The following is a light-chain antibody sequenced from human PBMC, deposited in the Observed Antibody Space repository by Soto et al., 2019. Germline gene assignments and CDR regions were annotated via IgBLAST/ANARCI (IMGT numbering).Light chain of an antibody. Sequence: EIVLTQSPGTLSLSPGERATLSCRASQSVSSSYLAWYQQKPGQAPRLLIYGASSRATGIPDRFSGSGSGTDCTLTISRLEPEDFAVYYCQQYGGSPPNTFGQGTKLEIK. CDR3: QQYGGSPPNT. J-gene: IGKJ2*01. CDR1: QSVSSSY. V-gene: IGKV3-20*01. CDR2: GAS.